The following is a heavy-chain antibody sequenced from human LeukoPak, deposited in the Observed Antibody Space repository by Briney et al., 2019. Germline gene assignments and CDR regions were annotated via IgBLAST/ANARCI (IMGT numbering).Heavy chain of an antibody. V-gene: IGHV4-61*02. D-gene: IGHD1-26*01. CDR2: IYTSGST. J-gene: IGHJ5*02. CDR3: ARDSPGALNWFDP. Sequence: SQTLSLTCTVSGGSISSGSYYWSWIRQPAGKGLEWIGRIYTSGSTNYNPSLKSRVTISVDTSKNQFSLKLSSVTAADTAVYYCARDSPGALNWFDPWGLGTLVTVSS. CDR1: GGSISSGSYY.